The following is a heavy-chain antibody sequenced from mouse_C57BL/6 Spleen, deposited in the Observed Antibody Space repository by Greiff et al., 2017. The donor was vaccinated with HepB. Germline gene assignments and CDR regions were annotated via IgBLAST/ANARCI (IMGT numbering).Heavy chain of an antibody. CDR2: ISSGGSYT. CDR3: ARERGSSPWYFDV. D-gene: IGHD1-1*01. V-gene: IGHV5-6*01. CDR1: GFTFSSYG. Sequence: EVKLMESGGDLVKPGGSLKLSCAASGFTFSSYGMSWVRQTPDKRLEWVATISSGGSYTYYPDSVKGRFTISRDNAKNTLYLQMSSLKSEDTAMYYCARERGSSPWYFDVWGTGTTVTVSS. J-gene: IGHJ1*03.